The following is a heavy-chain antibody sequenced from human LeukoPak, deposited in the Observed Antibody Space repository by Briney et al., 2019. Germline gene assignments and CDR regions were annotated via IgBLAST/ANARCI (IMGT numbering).Heavy chain of an antibody. D-gene: IGHD2-8*01. CDR3: AREGLTSYYYYYYMDV. Sequence: SETLSLTCTVSGGSISSYYWSWIRQPAGKGLEWIGRIYTSGSTNYNPSLKSRVTMSVDTSKNQLSLKLSSVTAADTAVYYCAREGLTSYYYYYYMDVWGKGTTVTVSS. V-gene: IGHV4-4*07. CDR2: IYTSGST. CDR1: GGSISSYY. J-gene: IGHJ6*03.